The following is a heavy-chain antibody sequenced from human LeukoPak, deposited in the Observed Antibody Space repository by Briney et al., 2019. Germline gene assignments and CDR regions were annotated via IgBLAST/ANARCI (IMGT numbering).Heavy chain of an antibody. CDR2: ISYDGSNK. CDR1: GFTFSSYG. Sequence: GGSLRLSCAASGFTFSSYGMHWVRQAPGKGLEWVAVISYDGSNKYYADSVKGRFTISRDNSENTLYLQMNSLRAEDTAVYYCAKDGGYPEYFQHWGQGTLVTVSS. V-gene: IGHV3-30*18. D-gene: IGHD6-25*01. CDR3: AKDGGYPEYFQH. J-gene: IGHJ1*01.